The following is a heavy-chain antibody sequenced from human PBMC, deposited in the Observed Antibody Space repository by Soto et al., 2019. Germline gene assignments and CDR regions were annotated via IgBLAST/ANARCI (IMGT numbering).Heavy chain of an antibody. CDR3: ARDTVYCSGGSCPDENYFDY. J-gene: IGHJ4*02. V-gene: IGHV3-11*01. Sequence: QVQLVESGGGLVKPGGSLRLSCAASGFTFSDYYMSWIRQAPGKGLEWVSYISSSGSTIYYADSVKGRFTISRDNAKNSLYLQMNSLRAEDTAVYYCARDTVYCSGGSCPDENYFDYWGQGTLVTVSS. CDR2: ISSSGSTI. D-gene: IGHD2-15*01. CDR1: GFTFSDYY.